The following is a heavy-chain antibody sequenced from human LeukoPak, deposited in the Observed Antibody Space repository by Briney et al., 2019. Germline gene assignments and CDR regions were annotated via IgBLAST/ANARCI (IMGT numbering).Heavy chain of an antibody. CDR1: GDSINNNNYY. J-gene: IGHJ3*01. CDR2: IYYNGRT. CDR3: ARITDRTIFGEIMHGFDV. Sequence: SETLSLTCTVSGDSINNNNYYWGWIRQTPGEGLEWSGNIYYNGRTYYSPSLKSRGTISVDTSNNQFSLKLNSVTAADTAVYYCARITDRTIFGEIMHGFDVWGQGTPVTVSS. D-gene: IGHD3-3*01. V-gene: IGHV4-39*01.